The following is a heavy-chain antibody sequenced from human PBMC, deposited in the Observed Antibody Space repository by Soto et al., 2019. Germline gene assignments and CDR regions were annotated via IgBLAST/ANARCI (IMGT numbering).Heavy chain of an antibody. J-gene: IGHJ4*02. CDR1: GFILSNYA. Sequence: PGGSLRLSCAASGFILSNYAMHWVRQAPGKGLEWVALILFDGRNEYYADSVKGRFIISRDNSKNTLYLQMNSLRPEDTAVYYCAKDMPPNNDILTGYYSGFDYLGQGTLFTVSS. CDR2: ILFDGRNE. CDR3: AKDMPPNNDILTGYYSGFDY. D-gene: IGHD3-9*01. V-gene: IGHV3-30*18.